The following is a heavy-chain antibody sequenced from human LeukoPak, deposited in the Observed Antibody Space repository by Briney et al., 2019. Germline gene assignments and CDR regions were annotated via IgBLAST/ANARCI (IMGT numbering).Heavy chain of an antibody. CDR2: IYTSGST. V-gene: IGHV4-61*02. CDR1: GGSISSGSYY. Sequence: PSETLSLTCTVSGGSISSGSYYWSWIRQPAGKGLEWIGRIYTSGSTNYNPSLKSRVTISVDTSKNQFSLKLSSVTAADTAVYYCARETGFGELTSYYYYYCMDVWGKGTTVTVSS. D-gene: IGHD3-10*01. CDR3: ARETGFGELTSYYYYYCMDV. J-gene: IGHJ6*03.